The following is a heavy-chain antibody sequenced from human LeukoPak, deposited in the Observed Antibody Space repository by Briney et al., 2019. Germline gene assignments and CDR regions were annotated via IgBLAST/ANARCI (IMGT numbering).Heavy chain of an antibody. CDR1: GFTFSSYA. J-gene: IGHJ4*02. CDR2: ISYDGSNK. CDR3: ARDSRRYCSSTSCYTLLHPYYFDY. Sequence: GGSLRLSCAASGFTFSSYAMHWVRQAPGKGLEWVAVISYDGSNKYYADSVKGRFTISRDNSKNTLYLQMNSLRAEDTAVYYCARDSRRYCSSTSCYTLLHPYYFDYWGQGTLVTVSS. V-gene: IGHV3-30-3*01. D-gene: IGHD2-2*02.